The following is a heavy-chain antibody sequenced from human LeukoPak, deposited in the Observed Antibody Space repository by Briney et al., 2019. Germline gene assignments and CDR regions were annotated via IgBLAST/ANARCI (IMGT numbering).Heavy chain of an antibody. CDR2: NYYSGST. V-gene: IGHV4-59*11. D-gene: IGHD6-6*01. J-gene: IGHJ4*02. CDR1: GGSISRHY. Sequence: SETLSLLCSLCGGSISRHYWGWIRQPAGGGLGWIGYNYYSGSTNYNPPLTSRVTISVATSKNQFPLKLSSVTAAATAVYSCARTDSTSSRRPFDYWGQGALVTVSS. CDR3: ARTDSTSSRRPFDY.